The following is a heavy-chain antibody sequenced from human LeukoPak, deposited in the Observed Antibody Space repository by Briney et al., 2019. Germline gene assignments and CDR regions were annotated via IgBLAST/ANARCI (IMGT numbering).Heavy chain of an antibody. V-gene: IGHV4-4*07. CDR1: GGSISSNY. Sequence: SETLSLTCTVSGGSISSNYWSWIRQPAGKGLEWIGRIYTSGNTNYSPSLKSRVTMSVDTSKNQFSLKLSSVTAADTAVYYCARGLGAKGYFDLWGRGTLVTVSS. CDR3: ARGLGAKGYFDL. J-gene: IGHJ2*01. CDR2: IYTSGNT. D-gene: IGHD1-26*01.